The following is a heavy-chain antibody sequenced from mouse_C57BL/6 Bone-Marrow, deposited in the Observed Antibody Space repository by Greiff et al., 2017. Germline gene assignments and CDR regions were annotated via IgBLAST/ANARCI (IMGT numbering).Heavy chain of an antibody. CDR1: GFNIKDYY. V-gene: IGHV14-2*01. CDR3: TRALIYYGTNY. J-gene: IGHJ2*01. D-gene: IGHD1-1*01. CDR2: IDPEDGAT. Sequence: VQLKESGAELVKPGASVKLSCTASGFNIKDYYIHWVKQRTEQGLEWIGRIDPEDGATKYAPQFQDKATITADTSSNTAYLQLISLTSEDTAVYYCTRALIYYGTNYWGQGTTLTVSS.